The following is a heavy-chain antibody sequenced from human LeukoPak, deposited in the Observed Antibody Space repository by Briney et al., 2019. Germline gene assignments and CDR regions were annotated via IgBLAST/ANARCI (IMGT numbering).Heavy chain of an antibody. CDR1: GGSISSSSYY. D-gene: IGHD2-15*01. CDR2: IYYSGST. J-gene: IGHJ6*03. V-gene: IGHV4-39*01. Sequence: SETLSLTCTVSGGSISSSSYYWGWIRQPPGKGLEWIGSIYYSGSTYYNPSLKSRVTISVDTSKNQFSLQLNSVTPEDTAVYYCARGLGYCSGGSCYGSQYYYYYMDVWGKGTTVTVSS. CDR3: ARGLGYCSGGSCYGSQYYYYYMDV.